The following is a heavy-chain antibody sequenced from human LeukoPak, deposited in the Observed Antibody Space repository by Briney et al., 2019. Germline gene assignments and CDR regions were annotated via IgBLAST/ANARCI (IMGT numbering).Heavy chain of an antibody. V-gene: IGHV1-18*01. J-gene: IGHJ5*02. CDR2: ISAYNGNT. Sequence: ASVKVSCMASGCTFTRYGLSWVRQAPGQGLEWMGWISAYNGNTNYAQKLQGRVTMTTDTSTSTAYMELRSLRSDDTAVYYCARASGYCSGGSCYSSWFDPWGQGTLVTVSS. CDR3: ARASGYCSGGSCYSSWFDP. D-gene: IGHD2-15*01. CDR1: GCTFTRYG.